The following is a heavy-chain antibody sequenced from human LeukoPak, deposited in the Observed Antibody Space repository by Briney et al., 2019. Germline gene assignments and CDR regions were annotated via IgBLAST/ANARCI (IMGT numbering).Heavy chain of an antibody. V-gene: IGHV1-69*06. Sequence: SVKVSCKDSGGTFSNYAISWVRQAPGQGLEWMGGIIPMFGAANYAQKFQGRVTIIADKSTSTAYMELSSLRSEDTAVYYCAREGRARSYYGSGSHPDYYYYYMDVWGKGTTVTISS. CDR2: IIPMFGAA. CDR3: AREGRARSYYGSGSHPDYYYYYMDV. CDR1: GGTFSNYA. J-gene: IGHJ6*03. D-gene: IGHD3-10*01.